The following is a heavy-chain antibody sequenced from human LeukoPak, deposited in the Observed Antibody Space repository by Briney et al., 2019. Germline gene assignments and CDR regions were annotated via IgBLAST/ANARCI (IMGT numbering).Heavy chain of an antibody. CDR1: GYTFTDHF. Sequence: ASVKVSCKASGYTFTDHFMHWVRQAPGQGLEWMGWINPNSGGTNYAQRFQGRVTMTRDTSISTVYMELSRLTSDDTAVYYCARGDGSGRYCIEYWGQGTLVAVAS. V-gene: IGHV1-2*02. J-gene: IGHJ4*02. CDR3: ARGDGSGRYCIEY. D-gene: IGHD3-10*01. CDR2: INPNSGGT.